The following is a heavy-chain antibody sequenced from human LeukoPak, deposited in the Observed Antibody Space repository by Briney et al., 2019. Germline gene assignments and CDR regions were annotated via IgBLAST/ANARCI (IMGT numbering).Heavy chain of an antibody. J-gene: IGHJ4*02. CDR3: AREGPPRGTFDC. CDR2: IYSGGST. V-gene: IGHV3-66*01. Sequence: PGGTLRLSCEASGFTVRSNHMSWVRQAPGKGLKWVSVIYSGGSTDYADSVKGRFTISRDNSKNTFYLQMDSLRAEDTAFYYCAREGPPRGTFDCWGQGTLVTVSS. CDR1: GFTVRSNH.